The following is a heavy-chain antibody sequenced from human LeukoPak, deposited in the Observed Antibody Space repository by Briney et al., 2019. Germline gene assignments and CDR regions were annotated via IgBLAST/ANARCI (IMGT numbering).Heavy chain of an antibody. Sequence: ASVKVSCKASGYTFSNYGISWVRQAPGQGLEWMGRISAYNGHTNYVQKFQGRVTMTTDTSTSTAYMELRSLRSDDTAVYYCARVHRSAPLHFDGWGQGTLVTVSS. V-gene: IGHV1-18*01. J-gene: IGHJ4*02. CDR3: ARVHRSAPLHFDG. CDR1: GYTFSNYG. CDR2: ISAYNGHT. D-gene: IGHD1-14*01.